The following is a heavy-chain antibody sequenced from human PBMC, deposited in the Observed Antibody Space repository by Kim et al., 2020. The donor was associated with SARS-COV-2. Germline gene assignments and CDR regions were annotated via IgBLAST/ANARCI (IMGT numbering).Heavy chain of an antibody. V-gene: IGHV6-1*01. CDR3: ARQFNSRFDS. D-gene: IGHD3-22*01. Sequence: NAYAVSVRSRITINPDTSNSQFSLQLNSVTPEDTAVYYCARQFNSRFDSWGQGTLVTVSS. CDR2: N. J-gene: IGHJ4*02.